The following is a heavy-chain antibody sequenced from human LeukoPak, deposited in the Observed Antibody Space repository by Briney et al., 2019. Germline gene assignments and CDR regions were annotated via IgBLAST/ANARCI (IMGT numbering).Heavy chain of an antibody. Sequence: SETLSLTCTVSGESISGFYWTWIRQPPGKGLEWIGYIYYSGSTNYNPSLKSRVTISVDTSKNQFSLKLSSVTAADTAVYYCARPLRYFDWLWNYWGQGTLVTVSS. CDR1: GESISGFY. CDR3: ARPLRYFDWLWNY. D-gene: IGHD3-9*01. V-gene: IGHV4-59*08. CDR2: IYYSGST. J-gene: IGHJ4*02.